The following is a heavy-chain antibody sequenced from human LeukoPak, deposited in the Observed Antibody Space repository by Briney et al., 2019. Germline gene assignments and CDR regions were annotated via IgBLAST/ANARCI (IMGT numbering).Heavy chain of an antibody. Sequence: ASVKVSCKASGGTFISYAISWVRQAPGQGLEWMGGITPIFGTANYAQKFQGRVTITADESTSTAYMELSSLRSEDTAVYYCARVVLGRRWLQTSYYYGMDVWGQGTTVTVSS. CDR2: ITPIFGTA. D-gene: IGHD5-24*01. CDR1: GGTFISYA. V-gene: IGHV1-69*13. CDR3: ARVVLGRRWLQTSYYYGMDV. J-gene: IGHJ6*02.